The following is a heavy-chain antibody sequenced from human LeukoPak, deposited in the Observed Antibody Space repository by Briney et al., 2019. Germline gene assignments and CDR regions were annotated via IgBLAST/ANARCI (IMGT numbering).Heavy chain of an antibody. Sequence: GGSLRLSCAASGFTFSSYWMHWVRQAPGKGLVWVSRINTDGSSTSYADSVKGRFTISRDNAKNTLYLQMNSLRAEDTAVYYCARSHKSSPLDYWGQGTLVTVSS. CDR1: GFTFSSYW. CDR3: ARSHKSSPLDY. V-gene: IGHV3-74*01. CDR2: INTDGSST. J-gene: IGHJ4*02.